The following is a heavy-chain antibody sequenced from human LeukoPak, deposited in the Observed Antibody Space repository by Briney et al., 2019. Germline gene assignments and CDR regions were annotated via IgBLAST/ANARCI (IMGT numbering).Heavy chain of an antibody. CDR2: INHSGGT. J-gene: IGHJ3*02. Sequence: PSETLSLTCAVYGGSFSGYYWSWIRQPPGKGLEWIGEINHSGGTNYNPSLKSRVTISVDTSKNQFSLKLSSVTAADTAVYYCARVAGGANDAFDIWGQGTMVTVSS. V-gene: IGHV4-34*01. D-gene: IGHD4-17*01. CDR3: ARVAGGANDAFDI. CDR1: GGSFSGYY.